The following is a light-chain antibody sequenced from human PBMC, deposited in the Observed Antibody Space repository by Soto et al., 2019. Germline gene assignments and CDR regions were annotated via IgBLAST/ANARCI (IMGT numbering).Light chain of an antibody. Sequence: EIVMTQSPATLSVSLGERGTLSCRASQNIRRNLAWYQQKPGQAPRLLIYRASTRAPGIPARFTGGGSGTEFTLTITSLQSDDFALYYCQQYENWPPVTFGGGTKVEIK. V-gene: IGKV3-15*01. CDR3: QQYENWPPVT. J-gene: IGKJ4*01. CDR1: QNIRRN. CDR2: RAS.